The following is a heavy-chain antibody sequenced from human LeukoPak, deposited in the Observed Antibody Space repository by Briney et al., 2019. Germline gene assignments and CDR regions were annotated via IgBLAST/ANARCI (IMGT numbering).Heavy chain of an antibody. CDR1: GGTFSSYA. Sequence: ASVKVSCKASGGTFSSYAISWVRQAPGQGLEWMGGIIPIFGTANYAQKFQGRVTITADESTSTAYMELSSLRSEDTAVYYCARDNAGSRVSIRGYYFDYWGQGTLVTVSS. V-gene: IGHV1-69*13. CDR3: ARDNAGSRVSIRGYYFDY. CDR2: IIPIFGTA. J-gene: IGHJ4*02. D-gene: IGHD6-13*01.